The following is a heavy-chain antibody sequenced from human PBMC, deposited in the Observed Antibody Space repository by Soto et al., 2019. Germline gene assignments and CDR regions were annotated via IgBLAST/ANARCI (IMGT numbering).Heavy chain of an antibody. CDR2: IYYSGST. V-gene: IGHV4-59*01. CDR1: GGSISSYY. D-gene: IGHD2-15*01. CDR3: ARDYGGKSDWFDP. J-gene: IGHJ5*02. Sequence: PSETLSLTCTVSGGSISSYYWSWIRQPPGKGLEWIGYIYYSGSTNYDPSLKSRVTISLDTSKNQFSLKLRSVTAADTAVYYCARDYGGKSDWFDPWGQGTLVTVS.